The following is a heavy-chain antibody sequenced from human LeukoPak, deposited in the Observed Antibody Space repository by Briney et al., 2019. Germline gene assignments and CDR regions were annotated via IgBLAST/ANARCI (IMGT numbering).Heavy chain of an antibody. V-gene: IGHV1-69*13. CDR3: ARDGNYDSSGPPFDY. J-gene: IGHJ4*02. Sequence: ASVKVSCKASGGTFSSYAISWVRQAPGQGLEWMGGIIPIFGTANYAQKFQGRVTITADESTSTAYMELSSLRSEDTAAYYCARDGNYDSSGPPFDYWGQGTLVTVSS. D-gene: IGHD3-22*01. CDR2: IIPIFGTA. CDR1: GGTFSSYA.